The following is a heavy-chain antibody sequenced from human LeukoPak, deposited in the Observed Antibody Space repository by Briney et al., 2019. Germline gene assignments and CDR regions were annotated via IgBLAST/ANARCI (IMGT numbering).Heavy chain of an antibody. CDR2: TSSRSKWSD. CDR3: ARWVHSLAHFDY. D-gene: IGHD1-1*01. V-gene: IGHV6-1*01. Sequence: SQTLSLTCAISGDSVSSNSVAWNWIRQSPSRGLEWLGRTSSRSKWSDDYAVSVKSRITITPDTSRNQFSLQLNSVTPEGTAVYYCARWVHSLAHFDYWGQGTLVTVSS. CDR1: GDSVSSNSVA. J-gene: IGHJ4*02.